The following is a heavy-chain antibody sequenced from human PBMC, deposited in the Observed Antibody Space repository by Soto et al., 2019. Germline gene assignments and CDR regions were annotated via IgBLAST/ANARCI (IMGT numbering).Heavy chain of an antibody. Sequence: QVQLVQSGAEVKKPGSSVKVSCKASGGTFSSYAISWVRQAPGQGLEWMGGIIPIFGTANYAQKFQGRVTITADKSTSTAYMELSSLRSEDTAVYYCARVSTSGGLLYYYYGMDVWGQGTTVTVSS. CDR1: GGTFSSYA. CDR3: ARVSTSGGLLYYYYGMDV. CDR2: IIPIFGTA. D-gene: IGHD3-10*01. J-gene: IGHJ6*02. V-gene: IGHV1-69*06.